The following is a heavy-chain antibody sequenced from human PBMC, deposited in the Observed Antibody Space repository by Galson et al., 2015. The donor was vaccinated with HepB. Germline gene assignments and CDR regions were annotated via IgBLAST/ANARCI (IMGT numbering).Heavy chain of an antibody. J-gene: IGHJ6*02. D-gene: IGHD6-13*01. CDR3: AGTGTAAAGTFSWDYYYGMDV. CDR2: IYSGGST. Sequence: SLRLSCAASGFTVSSNYMSWVRQAPGKGLEWVSVIYSGGSTYYADSVKGRFTISRHNSKNTLYLQMNSLRAEDTAVYYCAGTGTAAAGTFSWDYYYGMDVWGQGTTVTVSS. CDR1: GFTVSSNY. V-gene: IGHV3-53*04.